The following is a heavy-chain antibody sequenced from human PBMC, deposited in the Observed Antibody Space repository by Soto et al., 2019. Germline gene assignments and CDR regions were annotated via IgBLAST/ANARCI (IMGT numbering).Heavy chain of an antibody. J-gene: IGHJ4*02. D-gene: IGHD2-8*01. Sequence: QVPLVQSGGEVKKPGASVKVSCKASGYTFSNFGLSWVRQAPGQGLELMGWISPYNGNTNYAQKLQGRLTMTTDTSTSTAYMELRRRSSDDTAVYYCARDRLGVSVTRGGFDSWGQGTLVTVSS. CDR1: GYTFSNFG. CDR3: ARDRLGVSVTRGGFDS. CDR2: ISPYNGNT. V-gene: IGHV1-18*01.